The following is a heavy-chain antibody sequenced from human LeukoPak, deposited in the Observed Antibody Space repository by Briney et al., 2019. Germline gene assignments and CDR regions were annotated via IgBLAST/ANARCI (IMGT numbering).Heavy chain of an antibody. V-gene: IGHV4-59*11. CDR3: ARDRRYYETNGSPLGWFDP. CDR1: GDSINTHY. D-gene: IGHD3-22*01. J-gene: IGHJ5*02. CDR2: IYYSGST. Sequence: SETLSLTCTVYGDSINTHYWSWIRQPPGKGLEWIGYIYYSGSTNYNPSLKSRVSISVDTSKNQFSLQLTSVTAADTAVYYCARDRRYYETNGSPLGWFDPWGQGTLVTVSS.